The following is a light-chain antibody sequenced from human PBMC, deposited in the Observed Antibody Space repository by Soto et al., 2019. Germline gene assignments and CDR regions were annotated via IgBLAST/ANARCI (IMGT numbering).Light chain of an antibody. CDR2: GSS. CDR1: ETVGTN. J-gene: IGKJ4*01. CDR3: QQYNNWGLS. V-gene: IGKV3D-15*02. Sequence: IVLMQSPATLSVSPGERVTLSCRASETVGTNLAWYQQRPGQPPRLLIYGSSTRATGISATFSGSGSRTEFTLTISSLQSEDSAVYYCQQYNNWGLSFGGGTRVEIK.